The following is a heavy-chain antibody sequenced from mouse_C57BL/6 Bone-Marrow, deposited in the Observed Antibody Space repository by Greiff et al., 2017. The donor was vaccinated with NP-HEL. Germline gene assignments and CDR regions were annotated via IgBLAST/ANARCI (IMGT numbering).Heavy chain of an antibody. CDR1: GYAFTNYL. CDR3: PRGPITTVVAPYAMDY. Sequence: QVQLQQSGAELVRPGTSVKVSCKASGYAFTNYLIEWVKQRPGQGLEWIGVINPGSGGTNYNEKFKGKATLTADKSSSTAYMQLSSLTSEDSAVYFCPRGPITTVVAPYAMDYWGQGTSVTVSS. CDR2: INPGSGGT. V-gene: IGHV1-54*01. J-gene: IGHJ4*01. D-gene: IGHD1-1*01.